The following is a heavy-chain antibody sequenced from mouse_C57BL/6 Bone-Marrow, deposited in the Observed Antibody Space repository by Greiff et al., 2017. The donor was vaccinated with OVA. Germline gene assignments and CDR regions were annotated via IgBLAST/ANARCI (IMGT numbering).Heavy chain of an antibody. V-gene: IGHV1-55*01. Sequence: VQLQQPGAELVKPGASVKMSCKASGYTFTSYWITWVKQRPGQGLEWIGDIYPGSGSTNYNEKFKSKATLTVDTSSSTAYMQLSSLTSEDSAVYYCANYYGSSYHAMDYWGQGTSVTVSS. CDR2: IYPGSGST. CDR3: ANYYGSSYHAMDY. J-gene: IGHJ4*01. CDR1: GYTFTSYW. D-gene: IGHD1-1*01.